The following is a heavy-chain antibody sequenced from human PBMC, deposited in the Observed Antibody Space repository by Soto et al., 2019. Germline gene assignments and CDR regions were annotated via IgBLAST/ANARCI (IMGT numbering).Heavy chain of an antibody. CDR3: ARLGGYYHSLDT. CDR1: GGSINNYY. Sequence: PSETLSLTCTVSGGSINNYYWTWIRQPPGMGLEWIGYVYYTGTTSYNPYLKSRITISIDGSKNQNSLKLSSVTAGDTAFYYCARLGGYYHSLDTWGQGTLVTVSS. V-gene: IGHV4-59*08. J-gene: IGHJ5*02. D-gene: IGHD3-22*01. CDR2: VYYTGTT.